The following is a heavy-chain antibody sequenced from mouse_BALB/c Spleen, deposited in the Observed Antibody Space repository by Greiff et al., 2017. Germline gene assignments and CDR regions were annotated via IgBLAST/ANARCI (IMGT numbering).Heavy chain of an antibody. J-gene: IGHJ4*01. Sequence: DVKLEESGGGLVKPGGSLKLSCAASGYAFSSYDMYWVSQTPEKRLEWVAYISSGGGSTYYPDTVKGRFTFSRDNAKDTLYLQMSSLKSEDTAMYYSARITTVVARYAMDYWGQGTSVTVSS. CDR1: GYAFSSYD. V-gene: IGHV5-12-1*01. CDR2: ISSGGGST. D-gene: IGHD1-1*01. CDR3: ARITTVVARYAMDY.